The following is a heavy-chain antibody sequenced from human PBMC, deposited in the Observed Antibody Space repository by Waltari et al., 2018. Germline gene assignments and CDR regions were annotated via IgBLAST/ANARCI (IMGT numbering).Heavy chain of an antibody. D-gene: IGHD3-22*01. CDR1: GGSISSSSYY. CDR3: ARPRYYYDSSGYSVYFDY. V-gene: IGHV4-39*01. J-gene: IGHJ4*02. CDR2: ISYSGRT. Sequence: QLQLQESGPGLVKPSETLSLTCTVSGGSISSSSYYWGWIRQPPGKGLEWLGSISYSGRTYYNPSLKGRVNISVDTAKNQFSRKLSSVTAADTAVYYCARPRYYYDSSGYSVYFDYWGQGTLVTVSS.